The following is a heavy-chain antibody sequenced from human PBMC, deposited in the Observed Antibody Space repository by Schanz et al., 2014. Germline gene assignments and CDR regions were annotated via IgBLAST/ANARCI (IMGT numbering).Heavy chain of an antibody. CDR3: ARAAGPVDY. J-gene: IGHJ4*02. CDR1: GGPFSGYF. CDR2: IHHSGSI. V-gene: IGHV4-34*10. D-gene: IGHD6-13*01. Sequence: QVQLQESGPGLLKPSETLSLTCAVYGGPFSGYFWSWIRQSPGKGLQWIGEIHHSGSIIYNPSLRSGVTISMDTSKNHFSLMLGSVPAADTAVYYCARAAGPVDYWGQGTLVTVSS.